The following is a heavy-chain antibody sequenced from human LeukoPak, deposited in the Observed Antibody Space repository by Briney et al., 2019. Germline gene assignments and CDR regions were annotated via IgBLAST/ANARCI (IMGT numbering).Heavy chain of an antibody. CDR2: IRFDGSDK. D-gene: IGHD3-22*01. J-gene: IGHJ4*02. V-gene: IGHV3-30*02. Sequence: GGSLRLSCAASGFTFSSYGMHWVRQAPGKGLGWVAFIRFDGSDKYYADSVKGRFTISRDSSKNTLHLQMNSLRTEDTAIYYCAKDFRRGWLLGTSFDYWGQGTLVTVSS. CDR3: AKDFRRGWLLGTSFDY. CDR1: GFTFSSYG.